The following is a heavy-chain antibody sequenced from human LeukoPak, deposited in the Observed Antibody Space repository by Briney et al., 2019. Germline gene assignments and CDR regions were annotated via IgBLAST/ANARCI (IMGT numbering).Heavy chain of an antibody. Sequence: ASMKVSCKASGYTFTSYYMHWVRQAPGQGLEWMGIINPSGGSTSYAQKFQGRVTMTRDMSTSTVYMELSSLRSEDTAVYYCARDLQNRYYFDYWGQGTLVTVSS. CDR1: GYTFTSYY. CDR3: ARDLQNRYYFDY. J-gene: IGHJ4*02. D-gene: IGHD5-24*01. V-gene: IGHV1-46*01. CDR2: INPSGGST.